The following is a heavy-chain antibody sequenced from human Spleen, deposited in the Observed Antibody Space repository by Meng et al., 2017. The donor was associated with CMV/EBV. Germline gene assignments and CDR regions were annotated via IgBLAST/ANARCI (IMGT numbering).Heavy chain of an antibody. J-gene: IGHJ4*02. CDR2: INSDGTSR. D-gene: IGHD5-24*01. V-gene: IGHV3-74*01. Sequence: GESLKISCVASGFTFSSFWMHWARQAPGKGLLWVSRINSDGTSRSNADSVKGRFTISRDNAKNSLYLQMNSLRAEDTAVYYCALEINWGQGTLVTVSS. CDR3: ALEIN. CDR1: GFTFSSFW.